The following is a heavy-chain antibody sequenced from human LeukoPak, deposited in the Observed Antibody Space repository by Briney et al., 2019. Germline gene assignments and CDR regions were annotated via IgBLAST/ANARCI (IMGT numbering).Heavy chain of an antibody. CDR2: ISGSGGST. J-gene: IGHJ4*02. D-gene: IGHD3-10*01. CDR3: AKDNDGSGSYWGY. V-gene: IGHV3-23*01. Sequence: GGSLRLSCVASGFTFDTYWMTWVRQAPGKGLEWVSAISGSGGSTYYADSVKGRFTISRDNSKNTLYLQMNSLRAEDTAVYYCAKDNDGSGSYWGYWGQGTLVTVSS. CDR1: GFTFDTYW.